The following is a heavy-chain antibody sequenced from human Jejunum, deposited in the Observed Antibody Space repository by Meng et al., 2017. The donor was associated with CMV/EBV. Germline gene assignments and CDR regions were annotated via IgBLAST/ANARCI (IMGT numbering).Heavy chain of an antibody. CDR1: GFAFSRDA. V-gene: IGHV3-23*03. D-gene: IGHD1-26*01. CDR2: VYSGTTKT. CDR3: AKHPGSGNYYNYLDF. Sequence: ASGFAFSRDAMSSVRQAPGKGLEWVSVVYSGTTKTYYADAVGGRFTISRDDSKNTVFLQMHSLRAEDTAVYYCAKHPGSGNYYNYLDFWGQETLVTVSS. J-gene: IGHJ4*02.